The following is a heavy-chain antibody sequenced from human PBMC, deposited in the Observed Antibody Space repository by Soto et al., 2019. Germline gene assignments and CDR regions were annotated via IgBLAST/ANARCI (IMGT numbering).Heavy chain of an antibody. CDR2: IIPIFGTP. Sequence: QVQLVQSGAEVKKPGSSVKVSCKASGGSFSSYAISWVRQAPGQGLEWMGGIIPIFGTPTYAQKFQGRVTITADESTSTAYMELISLRSEDTAVYYCAREYRSSSGRFDNWGQGTLVTVSS. CDR1: GGSFSSYA. J-gene: IGHJ4*02. CDR3: AREYRSSSGRFDN. D-gene: IGHD6-6*01. V-gene: IGHV1-69*01.